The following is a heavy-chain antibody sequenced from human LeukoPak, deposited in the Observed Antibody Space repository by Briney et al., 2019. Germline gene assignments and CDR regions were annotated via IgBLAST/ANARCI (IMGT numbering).Heavy chain of an antibody. J-gene: IGHJ4*02. D-gene: IGHD1/OR15-1a*01. CDR2: ISSSGSTI. V-gene: IGHV3-48*01. Sequence: PGESLRLSCAASGFTFSSYSMNWVRQAPEKGLEWVSYISSSGSTIYYADSVKGRFTISRDNAKNSLYLQMNSLRAEDTAVYYCARVSRGNKADYWGQGTLVTVSS. CDR1: GFTFSSYS. CDR3: ARVSRGNKADY.